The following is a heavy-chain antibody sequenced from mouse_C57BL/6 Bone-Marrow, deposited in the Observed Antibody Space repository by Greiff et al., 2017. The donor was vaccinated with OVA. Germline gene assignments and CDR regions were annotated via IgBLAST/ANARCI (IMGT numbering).Heavy chain of an antibody. CDR3: ASAYSLYYFDY. V-gene: IGHV1-81*01. J-gene: IGHJ2*01. CDR2: IYPRSGNT. D-gene: IGHD2-10*01. Sequence: VQRVESGAELARPGASVKLSCKASGYTFTSYGISWVKQRTGQGLEWIGEIYPRSGNTYYNEKFKGKATLTADKSSSTAYMELRSLTSEDSAVYFCASAYSLYYFDYWGQGTTLTVSS. CDR1: GYTFTSYG.